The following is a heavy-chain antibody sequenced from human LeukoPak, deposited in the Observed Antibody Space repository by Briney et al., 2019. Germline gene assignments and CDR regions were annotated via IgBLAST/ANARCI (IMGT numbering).Heavy chain of an antibody. V-gene: IGHV4-61*10. CDR3: ATDSSGYYSLSAFDI. D-gene: IGHD3-22*01. CDR1: GGSISSGSYY. Sequence: PSQTLSLTCTVSGGSISSGSYYWSWIRQPAGKGLEWIGRIYTSGSTNYTGGSTNYNPSLKSRVTISVDTSKNQFSLKLRSVTAADTAVYYCATDSSGYYSLSAFDIWGQGTMVTVSS. CDR2: IYTSGSTNYTGGST. J-gene: IGHJ3*02.